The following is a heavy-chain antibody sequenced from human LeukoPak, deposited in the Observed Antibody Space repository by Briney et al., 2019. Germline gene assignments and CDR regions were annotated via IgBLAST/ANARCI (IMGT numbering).Heavy chain of an antibody. J-gene: IGHJ5*02. D-gene: IGHD2-2*01. CDR2: IYYSGST. Sequence: SQTLSLTCTVSGGSISSGDYYWGWIRQPPGKGLEWIVYIYYSGSTYYNPSLKSPVTISVDTSKNQFSLKLSSVTAADTAVYYCAREELYCSSTSCWNWFDPWGQGTLVTVSS. V-gene: IGHV4-30-4*01. CDR3: AREELYCSSTSCWNWFDP. CDR1: GGSISSGDYY.